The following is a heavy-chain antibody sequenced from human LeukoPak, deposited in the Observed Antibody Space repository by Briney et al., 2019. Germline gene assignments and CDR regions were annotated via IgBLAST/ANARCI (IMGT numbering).Heavy chain of an antibody. CDR1: GGSISSSNW. V-gene: IGHV4-4*02. CDR2: IYHSGST. D-gene: IGHD6-6*01. Sequence: NSSETLSLTCAVSGGSISSSNWWSWVRQPPGKGLEWIGEIYHSGSTNYNPSLKSRVTISVDTSKNQFSLKLSSVTAADTAVYYCAREYSCSSPREEDNGNYYMDVWGKGTTVTVSS. J-gene: IGHJ6*03. CDR3: AREYSCSSPREEDNGNYYMDV.